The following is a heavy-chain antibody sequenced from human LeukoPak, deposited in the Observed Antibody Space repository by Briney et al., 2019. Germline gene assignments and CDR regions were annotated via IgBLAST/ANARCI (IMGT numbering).Heavy chain of an antibody. Sequence: GGSLRLSCVGSGFMFSDYYMSWIRQAPGKGLEWVSYISNDSVDKYYVDSVRGRFTVSRDNAKKSMYLQMSGLRVEDTAVYYCARRDWVSGAVRAFDIWGQGTMVTVSS. D-gene: IGHD3-3*01. CDR1: GFMFSDYY. V-gene: IGHV3-11*04. CDR2: ISNDSVDK. CDR3: ARRDWVSGAVRAFDI. J-gene: IGHJ3*02.